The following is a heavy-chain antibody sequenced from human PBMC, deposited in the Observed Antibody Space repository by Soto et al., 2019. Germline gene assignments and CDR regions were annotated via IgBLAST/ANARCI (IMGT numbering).Heavy chain of an antibody. V-gene: IGHV5-10-1*03. CDR3: ARRTYDLWSGKEMSPFDY. Sequence: EVQLVQSGAEVKKPGESLRISCKGSGYSFTSYWISWVRQMPGKGLEWMGRIDPSDSYTNYSPSFQGHVTIASDKSISTAYLQWSSLKASDTDMYYCARRTYDLWSGKEMSPFDYRGQGTLVTVSS. D-gene: IGHD3-3*01. CDR2: IDPSDSYT. CDR1: GYSFTSYW. J-gene: IGHJ4*02.